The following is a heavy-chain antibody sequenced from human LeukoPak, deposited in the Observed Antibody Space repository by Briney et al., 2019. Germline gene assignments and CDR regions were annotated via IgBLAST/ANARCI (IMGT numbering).Heavy chain of an antibody. D-gene: IGHD2-8*02. CDR1: GFTFSSYS. CDR3: ARGTARVNYGLDV. V-gene: IGHV3-21*04. J-gene: IGHJ6*02. Sequence: PGGSLRLSCAASGFTFSSYSMNWVRQAPGKGLEWVSSISSSSSYIYYADSVKGRFTISRDNAKNSLYLQMNSLRAEDTAVYYCARGTARVNYGLDVWGQGTTVTVSS. CDR2: ISSSSSYI.